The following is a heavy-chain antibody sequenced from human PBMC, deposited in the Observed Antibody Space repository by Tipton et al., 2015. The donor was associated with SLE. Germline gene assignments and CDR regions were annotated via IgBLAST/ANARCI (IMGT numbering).Heavy chain of an antibody. V-gene: IGHV3-74*01. J-gene: IGHJ6*03. CDR1: GFTFRTYW. Sequence: SGAVYGFTFRTYWMHWVRQVPGKGLVWVARINTDGSSANYADSVKGRFTISRDNAKNSLYLQMNSLRAEDTAVYYCARDCPAATCYYYYMDVWGKGTTVTISS. D-gene: IGHD2-2*01. CDR3: ARDCPAATCYYYYMDV. CDR2: INTDGSSA.